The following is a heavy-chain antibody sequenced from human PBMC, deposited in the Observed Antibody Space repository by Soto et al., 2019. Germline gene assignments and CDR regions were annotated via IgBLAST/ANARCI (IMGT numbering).Heavy chain of an antibody. J-gene: IGHJ4*02. CDR3: TTDIVVVAAKADY. D-gene: IGHD2-15*01. V-gene: IGHV3-15*07. Sequence: EVQLVESGGGLVKPGGSLRLSCAASGFTFSNAWMNWVRQAPGKGLEWVGRIKSKTDGGTTDYAAPVKGRFTISRDDSKNTPYLQMNSLKTEDTAVYYCTTDIVVVAAKADYWGQGTLVTVSS. CDR1: GFTFSNAW. CDR2: IKSKTDGGTT.